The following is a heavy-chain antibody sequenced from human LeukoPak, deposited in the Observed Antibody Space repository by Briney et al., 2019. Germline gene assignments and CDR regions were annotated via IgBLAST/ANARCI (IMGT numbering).Heavy chain of an antibody. CDR2: IYSGGST. V-gene: IGHV3-53*01. J-gene: IGHJ4*02. Sequence: PGGSLRLSCTVSGFTVSSNYMSWVRQAPGKGLEWVSVIYSGGSTYYADSVRGRFTIPRDNAKNSLYLQMNSLRAEDTAVYYCARVEYYYDSSGYYYFDYWGQGTLVTVSS. D-gene: IGHD3-22*01. CDR3: ARVEYYYDSSGYYYFDY. CDR1: GFTVSSNY.